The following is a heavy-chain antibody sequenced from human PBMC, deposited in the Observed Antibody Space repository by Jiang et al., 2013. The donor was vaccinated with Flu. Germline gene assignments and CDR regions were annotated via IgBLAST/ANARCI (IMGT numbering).Heavy chain of an antibody. J-gene: IGHJ4*02. Sequence: SELKKPGASVKVSCKASGYSFTTYAMNWVRQAPGQGLEWVGWINTYTGNPTYAQDFTGRFVLSVDTSVSTAFLEITTLKAEDSTVYYCARDTQHSRFPYWGQGTLVTVSS. V-gene: IGHV7-4-1*02. CDR2: INTYTGNP. CDR3: ARDTQHSRFPY. D-gene: IGHD6-13*01. CDR1: GYSFTTYA.